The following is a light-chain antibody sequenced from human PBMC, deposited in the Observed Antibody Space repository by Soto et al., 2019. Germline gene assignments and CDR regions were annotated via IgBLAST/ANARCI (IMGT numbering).Light chain of an antibody. V-gene: IGKV3D-20*02. Sequence: EIVLTQSPGTLSLSPGERATLSCRASQSVSNNYLAWSQQKPGQAPRLLIYGASNRATGIPDRFSGSGSGTDFTLTISGLEPADLGVYYCQQRHNWPITFGQGTRLEIK. CDR2: GAS. CDR3: QQRHNWPIT. J-gene: IGKJ5*01. CDR1: QSVSNNY.